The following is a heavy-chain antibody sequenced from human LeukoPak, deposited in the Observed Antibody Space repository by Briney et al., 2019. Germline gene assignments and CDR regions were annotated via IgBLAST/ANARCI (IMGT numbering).Heavy chain of an antibody. CDR3: AESEGDYASLGAFDI. V-gene: IGHV4-30-4*01. CDR2: IYYSGST. D-gene: IGHD4-17*01. J-gene: IGHJ3*02. CDR1: GGSISSGDYY. Sequence: SETLSLTCTVAGGSISSGDYYWSWIRQPPGKGLEWIGYIYYSGSTYYNPSLKSRVTISVDTSKNQFSLKLSSVTAADTAVHYCAESEGDYASLGAFDIWGQGTMVTVSS.